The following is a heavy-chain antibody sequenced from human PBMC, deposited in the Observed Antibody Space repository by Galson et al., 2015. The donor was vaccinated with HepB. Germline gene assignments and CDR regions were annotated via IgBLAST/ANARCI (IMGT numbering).Heavy chain of an antibody. J-gene: IGHJ4*02. CDR3: GRDSEVGGDHGPCIDK. Sequence: SLRLSCAASGFTFRSYAMHWVRQAPGKGLEWVAVISYDGSSKYYADSVEGRFTISRDNSKNTQYLQIKSLRAEDTAVYYCGRDSEVGGDHGPCIDKWGQGTLVTVSS. CDR2: ISYDGSSK. V-gene: IGHV3-30*16. CDR1: GFTFRSYA. D-gene: IGHD4-17*01.